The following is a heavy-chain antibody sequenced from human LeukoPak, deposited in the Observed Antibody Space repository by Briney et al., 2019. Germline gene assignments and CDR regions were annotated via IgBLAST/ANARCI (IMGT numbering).Heavy chain of an antibody. Sequence: GGSLRLSCAASGFTFSSYSMNWVRQAPGKGLEWVSSISSSSSYIYYADSVKGRLTISRDNAKNSLYLQMNSLRAEDTAVYYCASAVVVTAGRAFDIWGQGTMVTVSS. CDR2: ISSSSSYI. CDR1: GFTFSSYS. V-gene: IGHV3-21*01. CDR3: ASAVVVTAGRAFDI. D-gene: IGHD2-21*02. J-gene: IGHJ3*02.